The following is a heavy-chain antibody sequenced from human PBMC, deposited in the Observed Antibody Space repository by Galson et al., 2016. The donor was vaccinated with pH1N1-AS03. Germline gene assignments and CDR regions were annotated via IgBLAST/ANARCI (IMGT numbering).Heavy chain of an antibody. D-gene: IGHD2-15*01. V-gene: IGHV1-8*03. CDR1: GYTFTTYD. J-gene: IGHJ5*02. CDR2: MNPDSGNK. CDR3: ARGVVDCSGPACSGTLRFDP. Sequence: SVKVSCKASGYTFTTYDINWVRQAPGQGLEWMGWMNPDSGNKGYAPSFHGRVTITRDTSIRTAYMELSSLRSEDTAVYYCARGVVDCSGPACSGTLRFDPWGQGTLVTVSS.